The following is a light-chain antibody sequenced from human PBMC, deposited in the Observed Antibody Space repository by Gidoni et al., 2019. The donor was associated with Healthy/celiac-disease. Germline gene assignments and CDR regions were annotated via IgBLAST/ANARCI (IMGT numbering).Light chain of an antibody. V-gene: IGKV1-27*01. CDR1: QGISSY. Sequence: DIQLTQSPSSLSASVGDRVTIPCRVSQGISSYLNWYRQKPGKVPKLLIYSASNLQSGVPSRFSGSGSGTDFTLTISSLQPEDVATYYGQRTYKAPPGTFGQGTKLEIK. CDR3: QRTYKAPPGT. CDR2: SAS. J-gene: IGKJ2*01.